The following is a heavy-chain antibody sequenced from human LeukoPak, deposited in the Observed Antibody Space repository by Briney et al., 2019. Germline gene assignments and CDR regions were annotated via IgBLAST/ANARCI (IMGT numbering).Heavy chain of an antibody. D-gene: IGHD2-15*01. CDR1: GGSISSYN. CDR2: IYTSGST. J-gene: IGHJ5*02. CDR3: ARVACSGGSCYSGWFDP. V-gene: IGHV4-4*07. Sequence: SETLSLTCTVSGGSISSYNWSWIRQPAGKGLEWIGRIYTSGSTNYNPSLKSRVTMSVDTSKDQFSLRLSSVTAADTAVYYCARVACSGGSCYSGWFDPWGQGTLVTVSS.